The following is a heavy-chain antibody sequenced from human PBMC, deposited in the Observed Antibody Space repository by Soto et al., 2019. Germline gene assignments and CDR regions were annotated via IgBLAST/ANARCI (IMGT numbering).Heavy chain of an antibody. J-gene: IGHJ4*02. CDR2: IYDSESA. CDR3: ARASSSSSAADY. V-gene: IGHV4-31*03. D-gene: IGHD6-6*01. CDR1: GESISSGGYY. Sequence: QVQLQESGPGLVKASQTLSLICSVSGESISSGGYYWSWIRHHPGKGLEWIGYIYDSESAYYNPSLKSRVXXXMXXYKNHFALKLSSVTAADTAVYYCARASSSSSAADYWGQGTLITVSS.